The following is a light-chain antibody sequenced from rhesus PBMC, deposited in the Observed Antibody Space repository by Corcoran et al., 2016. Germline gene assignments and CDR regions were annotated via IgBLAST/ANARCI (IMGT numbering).Light chain of an antibody. CDR3: SSYASSTTFI. CDR1: SSDIGGYNR. J-gene: IGLJ1*01. V-gene: IGLV2-13*03. Sequence: QAAPTQSPSVSGAPGQSDTISCNGTSSDIGGYNRVSWYQQRPGKAPKLMIYAVRKRPSGVSDRFSGSKSVNTASLTISGLQAGDESVYYCSSYASSTTFIFGAGTRLTVL. CDR2: AVR.